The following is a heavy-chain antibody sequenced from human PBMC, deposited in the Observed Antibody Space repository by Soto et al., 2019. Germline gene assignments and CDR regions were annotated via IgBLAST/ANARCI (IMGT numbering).Heavy chain of an antibody. J-gene: IGHJ1*01. CDR3: AREYYGSGSYLGYFQH. V-gene: IGHV1-3*01. D-gene: IGHD3-10*01. CDR1: GYTFTSYA. CDR2: INAGNGNT. Sequence: ASVKVSCKASGYTFTSYAMHWVRQAPGQRLEWMGWINAGNGNTKYSQKFQGRVTITRDTSADTAYMELSSLRSEDTAVYYCAREYYGSGSYLGYFQHWGQGTLVTVSS.